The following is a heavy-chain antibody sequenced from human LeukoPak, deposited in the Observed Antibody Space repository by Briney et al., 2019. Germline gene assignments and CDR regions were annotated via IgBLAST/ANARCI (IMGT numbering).Heavy chain of an antibody. CDR1: RFTFRSYW. D-gene: IGHD2-15*01. Sequence: GSLRLSCAASRFTFRSYWMSWVRQAPGKGLEWVANIKQDGSEKYYVDAVKGRFTISRDNAKNSVYLQLNSLRAEDTAVYYCARDGGPFDSWGQGTLVTVSS. V-gene: IGHV3-7*03. J-gene: IGHJ4*02. CDR3: ARDGGPFDS. CDR2: IKQDGSEK.